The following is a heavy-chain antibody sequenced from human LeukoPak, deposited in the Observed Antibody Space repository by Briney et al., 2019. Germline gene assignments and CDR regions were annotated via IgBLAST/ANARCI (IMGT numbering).Heavy chain of an antibody. Sequence: PGGPLRLSCAASGFTFSSYGMHWVRQAPGKGLEWVAFIRYDGSNKYYADSVKGRFTISRDNSKNTLYLQMNSLRAEDTAVYYCAKDAPLYSSGWLASSNGLNYWGQGTLVTVSS. J-gene: IGHJ4*02. V-gene: IGHV3-30*02. CDR3: AKDAPLYSSGWLASSNGLNY. CDR1: GFTFSSYG. CDR2: IRYDGSNK. D-gene: IGHD6-19*01.